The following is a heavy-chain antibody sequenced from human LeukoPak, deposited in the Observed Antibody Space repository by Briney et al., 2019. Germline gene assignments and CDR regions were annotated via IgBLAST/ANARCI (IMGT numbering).Heavy chain of an antibody. D-gene: IGHD5-24*01. CDR3: ARVGNFNFDY. V-gene: IGHV4-59*01. CDR1: GVSISTYY. J-gene: IGHJ4*02. Sequence: PSETLSLTCTVSGVSISTYYWSCIRQPPGKGPEWIGYVYYSGNTNYNPSLKSRVTISIDTSKNQFSLKLSSVTAADTAVYYCARVGNFNFDYWGQGALVTVSS. CDR2: VYYSGNT.